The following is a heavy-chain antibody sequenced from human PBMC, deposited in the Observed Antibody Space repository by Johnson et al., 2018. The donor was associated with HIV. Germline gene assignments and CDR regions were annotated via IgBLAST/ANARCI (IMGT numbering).Heavy chain of an antibody. Sequence: VQLVESGGGVVQPGRSLRLSCAASGFTFDDYAMHWVRQAPGKGLEWVSGISWYSGSIGYADSVKGRFTISRDNAKNSLYLQMNSLRVEDTALYYCARGYILTGYSGAFDMWGKGTMVTVSS. CDR3: ARGYILTGYSGAFDM. J-gene: IGHJ3*02. CDR1: GFTFDDYA. CDR2: ISWYSGSI. V-gene: IGHV3-9*01. D-gene: IGHD3-9*01.